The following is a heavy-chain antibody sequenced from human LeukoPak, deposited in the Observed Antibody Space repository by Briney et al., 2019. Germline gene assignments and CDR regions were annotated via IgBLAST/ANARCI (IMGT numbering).Heavy chain of an antibody. CDR2: IYTSGST. CDR1: GGSISNYY. J-gene: IGHJ6*02. CDR3: ARDSLTGYPTYYYGMDV. Sequence: PSETLSLTCTVSGGSISNYYWSWIRQPAGKGLEWIGRIYTSGSTNYNPSLKSRVTMSVDTSKNQFSLKLSSVTAADTAVYYCARDSLTGYPTYYYGMDVWGQGTTVTVSS. V-gene: IGHV4-4*07. D-gene: IGHD3-9*01.